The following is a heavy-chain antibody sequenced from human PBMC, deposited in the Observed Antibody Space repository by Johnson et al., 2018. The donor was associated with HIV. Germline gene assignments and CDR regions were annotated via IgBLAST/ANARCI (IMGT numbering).Heavy chain of an antibody. J-gene: IGHJ3*02. V-gene: IGHV3-30*02. CDR3: ARGTDYGDAFDI. Sequence: QVQLVESGGGLVQPGGSLRLSCAASGFTFSSYGMHWVRQAPGKGLEWVAFIRYDGSNKYYTESVKGRFTISRDNSKNTLYLQMNSLRAEDKAVYYCARGTDYGDAFDIWGQGTMVTVSS. D-gene: IGHD4-17*01. CDR1: GFTFSSYG. CDR2: IRYDGSNK.